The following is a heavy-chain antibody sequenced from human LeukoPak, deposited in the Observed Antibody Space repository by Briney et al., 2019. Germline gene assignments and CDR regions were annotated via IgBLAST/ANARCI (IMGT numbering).Heavy chain of an antibody. Sequence: SETLSLTCTVSGGSISTYYWGWIRQPPGKGLEWIGSIYHSGSTYYNPSLKSRVTISVDTSKNQFSLKLSSVTAADTAVYYCASGYYDFWSGPNWFDPWGQGTLVTVSS. CDR3: ASGYYDFWSGPNWFDP. J-gene: IGHJ5*02. CDR2: IYHSGST. D-gene: IGHD3-3*01. CDR1: GGSISTYY. V-gene: IGHV4-39*07.